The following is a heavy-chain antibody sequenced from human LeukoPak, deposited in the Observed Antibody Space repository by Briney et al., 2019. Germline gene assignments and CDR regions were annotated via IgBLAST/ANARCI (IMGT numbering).Heavy chain of an antibody. Sequence: SETLSLTCTVSGGSISSYYWSWIRQPAGKGLEWIGRIYTSGSTNYNPSLKSRVTISVDTSKNQFSLKLSSVTAADTAVYYCARDSSSSWYIRVGMDGYYYYMDVWGKGTTVTVSS. CDR3: ARDSSSSWYIRVGMDGYYYYMDV. J-gene: IGHJ6*03. CDR2: IYTSGST. V-gene: IGHV4-4*07. CDR1: GGSISSYY. D-gene: IGHD6-13*01.